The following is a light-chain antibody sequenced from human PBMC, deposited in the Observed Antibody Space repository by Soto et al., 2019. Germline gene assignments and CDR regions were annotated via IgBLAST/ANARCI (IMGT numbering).Light chain of an antibody. V-gene: IGLV2-14*01. CDR1: SSDVGTYNY. Sequence: QSALTQPASVSGSPGQSITISCTGTSSDVGTYNYVSWYQQHPGKAPKLMIFEVNNRPSGVSNRFSGSKSGNTASLIISGLQAEDEAEYYCFSYTTSTSRLYVFGTGTKVTVL. CDR3: FSYTTSTSRLYV. J-gene: IGLJ1*01. CDR2: EVN.